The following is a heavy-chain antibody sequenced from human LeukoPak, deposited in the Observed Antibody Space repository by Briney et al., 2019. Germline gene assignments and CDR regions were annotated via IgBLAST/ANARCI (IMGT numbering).Heavy chain of an antibody. J-gene: IGHJ4*02. CDR3: ASHDISSAY. CDR2: IYHSGST. D-gene: IGHD3-9*01. Sequence: PSQTLSLTCAVSGGSISSGGYSWSWTRQPPGKGLEWIGYIYHSGSTYYNPSLKSRVTISVDRSKNQFSLKLSSVTAADTAVYYCASHDISSAYWGQGTLVTVSS. V-gene: IGHV4-30-2*01. CDR1: GGSISSGGYS.